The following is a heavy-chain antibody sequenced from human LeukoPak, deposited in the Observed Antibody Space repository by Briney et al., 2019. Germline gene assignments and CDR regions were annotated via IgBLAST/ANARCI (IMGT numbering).Heavy chain of an antibody. Sequence: GGSLRLSCAASGFTFSSYAMSWVRQAPGKGLEWVSAISGSGGSTYYADSVKGRFTISRDNAKNSLYLQMNSLRAEDTAVYYCAKGYSYGLSTFDYWGQGTLVTVSS. V-gene: IGHV3-23*01. CDR2: ISGSGGST. J-gene: IGHJ4*02. CDR3: AKGYSYGLSTFDY. D-gene: IGHD5-18*01. CDR1: GFTFSSYA.